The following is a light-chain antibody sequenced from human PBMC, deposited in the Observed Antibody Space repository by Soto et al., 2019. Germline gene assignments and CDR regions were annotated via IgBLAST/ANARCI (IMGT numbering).Light chain of an antibody. CDR2: SNN. CDR1: SSNIGSYT. V-gene: IGLV1-44*01. CDR3: AAWDDRLNGWV. J-gene: IGLJ3*02. Sequence: QSVLTQPPSASGTPGQRVTISCSRSSSNIGSYTVNWHQQLPGTAPKLLIYSNNQRPSGVPDRFSGAKSGTSGSLAISGLQSEDEADYYCAAWDDRLNGWVFGGGTKLTVL.